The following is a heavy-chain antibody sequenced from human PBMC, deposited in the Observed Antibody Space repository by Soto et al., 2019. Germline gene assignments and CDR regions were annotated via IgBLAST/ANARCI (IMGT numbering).Heavy chain of an antibody. V-gene: IGHV4-31*03. Sequence: SETLSLTCTVSGGSISSGGYYWSWIRQHPGKGLEWIGYIYYSGSTYYNPSLKSRVTISVDTSKNQFSLKLSSVTAADTAVYYCAREAGMGYSGYDWTASGYYFDYWGQGTLVTVSS. CDR1: GGSISSGGYY. CDR3: AREAGMGYSGYDWTASGYYFDY. J-gene: IGHJ4*02. CDR2: IYYSGST. D-gene: IGHD5-12*01.